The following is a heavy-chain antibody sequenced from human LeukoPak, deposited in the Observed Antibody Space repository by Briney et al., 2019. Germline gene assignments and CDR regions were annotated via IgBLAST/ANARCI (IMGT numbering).Heavy chain of an antibody. D-gene: IGHD3-22*01. CDR1: GFTVSSNY. J-gene: IGHJ4*02. CDR2: IYSGGST. Sequence: PGGSLRLSCAASGFTVSSNYMSWVRQAPGKGLEWVSVIYSGGSTYYADSVKGLFTISRDNSRNTLYLQMNSLRVEDTAFYYCATLVFDSSGYSYFDYWGQGTLVTVSS. V-gene: IGHV3-53*01. CDR3: ATLVFDSSGYSYFDY.